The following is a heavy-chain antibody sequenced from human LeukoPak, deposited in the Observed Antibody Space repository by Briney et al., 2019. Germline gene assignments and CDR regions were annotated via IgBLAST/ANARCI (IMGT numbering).Heavy chain of an antibody. V-gene: IGHV4-59*01. CDR2: IYYSGST. Sequence: TSETLSFTCTVSGGSIRSYYWSWIRQPPGKGLEWIGYIYYSGSTKYNPSLKSRVTISVDTSKNQFSLKLNSVTAADTAVYYCAKEAAVVPGLGLDPWGQGTLVTVSS. J-gene: IGHJ5*02. CDR1: GGSIRSYY. D-gene: IGHD2-21*02. CDR3: AKEAAVVPGLGLDP.